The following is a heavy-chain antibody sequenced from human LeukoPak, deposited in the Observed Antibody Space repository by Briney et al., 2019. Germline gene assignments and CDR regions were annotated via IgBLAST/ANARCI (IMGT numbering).Heavy chain of an antibody. D-gene: IGHD2-8*01. Sequence: SETLSLTCTVSGGSISTYYWSWIRQPPGRGLEWIGYIYYSGSTDYNPSLKGRVTISVDTSKNQFSLKLSSVTAADTAVYYCARGVMVPDYWGQGTLVTVSS. CDR3: ARGVMVPDY. CDR1: GGSISTYY. J-gene: IGHJ4*02. CDR2: IYYSGST. V-gene: IGHV4-59*08.